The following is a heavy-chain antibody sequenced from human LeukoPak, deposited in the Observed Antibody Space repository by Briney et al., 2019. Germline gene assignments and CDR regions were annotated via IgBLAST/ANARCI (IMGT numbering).Heavy chain of an antibody. CDR3: ASTQRGDYFDY. CDR1: GFAFSSYA. CDR2: VSGSGANT. Sequence: GGSLRPSCAASGFAFSSYAMNWVRQAPGKGLEWVSVVSGSGANTYYADSVKDRFTISRDNSKNTLYLQMNSLRAEDTAVYYCASTQRGDYFDYWGQGTLVTVSS. J-gene: IGHJ4*02. D-gene: IGHD2-15*01. V-gene: IGHV3-23*01.